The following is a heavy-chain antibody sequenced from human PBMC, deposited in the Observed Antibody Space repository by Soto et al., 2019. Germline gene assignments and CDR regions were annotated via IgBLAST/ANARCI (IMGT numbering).Heavy chain of an antibody. CDR1: GYTFTSYY. Sequence: ASVKVSCKASGYTFTSYYMHWVRQAPGQGLEWMGIINPSGGSTSYAQKFQGRVTMTRDTSTSTVYMELSSLRSEDTAVYYCARDSETVTAATYSYYYMDVWGKGTTVTVSS. J-gene: IGHJ6*03. CDR2: INPSGGST. CDR3: ARDSETVTAATYSYYYMDV. V-gene: IGHV1-46*03. D-gene: IGHD4-4*01.